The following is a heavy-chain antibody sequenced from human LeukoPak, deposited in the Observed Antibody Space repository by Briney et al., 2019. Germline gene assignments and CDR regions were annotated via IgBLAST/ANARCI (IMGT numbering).Heavy chain of an antibody. D-gene: IGHD1-14*01. Sequence: ASVKVSCKASGYTFTSYGISRMRQAPGQGLEWMGWISPYNGDTNYAQKFQGRATVTTDTSTSTAYMELRSLRSDDTALYYCARSNWEKTGGGFDVWGQGTMVTVSS. J-gene: IGHJ3*01. CDR1: GYTFTSYG. CDR3: ARSNWEKTGGGFDV. V-gene: IGHV1-18*01. CDR2: ISPYNGDT.